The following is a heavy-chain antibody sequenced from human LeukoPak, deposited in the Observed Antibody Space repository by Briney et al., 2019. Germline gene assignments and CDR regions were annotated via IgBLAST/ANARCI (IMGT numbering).Heavy chain of an antibody. V-gene: IGHV3-33*08. CDR2: IWYDGSNK. Sequence: GGSLRLSCAASGFTFSSYSMNWVRQAPGKGLEWVAVIWYDGSNKYYADSVKGRFTTSRDNSKNTLYLQMNSLRAEDTAVYYCARGEMTTVKFFDYWGQGTLVTVSS. D-gene: IGHD4-17*01. J-gene: IGHJ4*02. CDR3: ARGEMTTVKFFDY. CDR1: GFTFSSYS.